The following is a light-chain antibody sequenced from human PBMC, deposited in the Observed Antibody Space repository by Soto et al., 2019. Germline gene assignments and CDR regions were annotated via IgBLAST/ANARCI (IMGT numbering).Light chain of an antibody. J-gene: IGLJ3*02. CDR1: SSDVGYYNY. CDR2: EVS. CDR3: SSYTTSSTQV. Sequence: QSVLTQPASVSGSPGQSITISCTGTSSDVGYYNYVSWYQHHPGKVPKLMIYEVSNRSSGVSNRFSGSKSGNTASLTISGLQAEDEADYYCSSYTTSSTQVFGGGTKLTVL. V-gene: IGLV2-14*01.